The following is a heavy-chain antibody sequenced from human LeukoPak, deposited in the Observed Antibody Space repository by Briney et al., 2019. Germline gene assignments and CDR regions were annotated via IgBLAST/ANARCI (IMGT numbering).Heavy chain of an antibody. CDR1: GGSFSGYY. CDR2: IVHSGNT. J-gene: IGHJ3*02. V-gene: IGHV4-34*12. CDR3: ARFGSSTWYKGAFDI. Sequence: AETLSLTCAVYGGSFSGYYWSWIRQPPGKGLEWIGEIVHSGNTKYNPSLKSRVTISVDTSKNQFSLNLTSVTAADTAVYYCARFGSSTWYKGAFDIWGQGTMVTVAS. D-gene: IGHD6-13*01.